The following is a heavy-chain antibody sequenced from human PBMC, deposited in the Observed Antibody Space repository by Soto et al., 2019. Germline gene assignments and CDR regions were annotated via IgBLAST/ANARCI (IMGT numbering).Heavy chain of an antibody. CDR2: IYRSGST. Sequence: PSETLSLTCVVSGGSISSSNWWTWVRQSPGKGLEWIGEIYRSGSTNYNPSLKSRVTISIDKSRNQFSLKLRSVTAADTAMYYCARDSGHLIGTTSWDSWGQGTLVTVSS. J-gene: IGHJ4*02. CDR3: ARDSGHLIGTTSWDS. CDR1: GGSISSSNW. D-gene: IGHD1-7*01. V-gene: IGHV4-4*02.